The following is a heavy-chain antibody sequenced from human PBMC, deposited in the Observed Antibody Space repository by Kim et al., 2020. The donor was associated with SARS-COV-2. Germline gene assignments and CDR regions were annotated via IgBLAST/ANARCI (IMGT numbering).Heavy chain of an antibody. CDR2: ISGSGDSR. Sequence: GGSLRLSCAASGFTFSIYAMNWVRQAPGKGLEWVSAISGSGDSRDYPDSVRGRFTISRDNSKNMLHLQMNSLRAEDTAVYYCAKVRNYYDTDSYYYFFDYWGQGTLGTVSS. V-gene: IGHV3-23*01. J-gene: IGHJ4*02. CDR1: GFTFSIYA. CDR3: AKVRNYYDTDSYYYFFDY. D-gene: IGHD3-22*01.